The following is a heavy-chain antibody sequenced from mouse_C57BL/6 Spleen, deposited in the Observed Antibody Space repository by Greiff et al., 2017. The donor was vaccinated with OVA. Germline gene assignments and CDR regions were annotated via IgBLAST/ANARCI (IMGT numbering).Heavy chain of an antibody. J-gene: IGHJ4*01. D-gene: IGHD1-1*01. V-gene: IGHV3-6*01. Sequence: EVQRVESGPGLVQPSQSLSLTCSVTGYSITSGYFWNWIRPFPGNKLEWMGYISYDGSNTYNPSLKNRISITRDTSKNQFFLKLNSVTTENTATDYCARGGSSYDYYAMDYWGQGTSVTVSS. CDR2: ISYDGSN. CDR3: ARGGSSYDYYAMDY. CDR1: GYSITSGYF.